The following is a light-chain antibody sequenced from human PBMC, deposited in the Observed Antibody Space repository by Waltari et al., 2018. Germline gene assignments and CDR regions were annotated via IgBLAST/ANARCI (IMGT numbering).Light chain of an antibody. CDR1: QRISNW. CDR3: HQYYSSSPHT. CDR2: KAS. J-gene: IGKJ2*01. V-gene: IGKV1-5*03. Sequence: DIQMTQSPSTLSASVGDRVPITCRASQRISNWVAWYQQKPGKAPHLLIYKASTSEGGVPSRFSGSGSGTEFTLTISGLQAEDVAVYFCHQYYSSSPHTFGQGTKLEI.